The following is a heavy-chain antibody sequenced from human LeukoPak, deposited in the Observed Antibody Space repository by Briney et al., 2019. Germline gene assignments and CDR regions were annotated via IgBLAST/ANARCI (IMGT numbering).Heavy chain of an antibody. CDR3: ARAYDMPDAFDI. D-gene: IGHD3-9*01. V-gene: IGHV3-21*01. CDR2: ISSSSSYI. J-gene: IGHJ3*02. CDR1: GFTFSSYS. Sequence: GGSLRLSCAASGFTFSSYSMKWVRQAPGKGLEWVSSISSSSSYIYYADSVKGRFTISRDNAKNSLYLQMNSLRAEDTAVYYCARAYDMPDAFDIWGQGTMVTVSS.